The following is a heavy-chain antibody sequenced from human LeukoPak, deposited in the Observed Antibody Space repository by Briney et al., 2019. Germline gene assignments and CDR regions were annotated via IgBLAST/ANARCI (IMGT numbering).Heavy chain of an antibody. V-gene: IGHV4-61*01. Sequence: SQTLSLTCTVSGGSISGGSYYWSWIRQPPGKGLEWIGYIYYSGSTKYNLSLKSRVTISVDTSKNQLSLKLSSVTAAVTAVYYCARGEYGLFDYWGQGTLVTVSS. D-gene: IGHD2/OR15-2a*01. CDR1: GGSISGGSYY. J-gene: IGHJ4*02. CDR3: ARGEYGLFDY. CDR2: IYYSGST.